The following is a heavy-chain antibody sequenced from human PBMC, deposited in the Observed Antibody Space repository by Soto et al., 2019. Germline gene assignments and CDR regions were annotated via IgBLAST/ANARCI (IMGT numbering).Heavy chain of an antibody. D-gene: IGHD5-12*01. J-gene: IGHJ4*02. CDR2: ISSSSSYT. CDR3: ARVGGSGYDWSSGCPDY. V-gene: IGHV3-11*06. CDR1: GFTFSDYY. Sequence: GGSLRLSCAASGFTFSDYYMSWIRQAPGKGLEWVSYISSSSSYTNYADSVKGRFTISRDNAKNSLYLQMNSLRAEDTAVYYCARVGGSGYDWSSGCPDYWGQGTLVTVSS.